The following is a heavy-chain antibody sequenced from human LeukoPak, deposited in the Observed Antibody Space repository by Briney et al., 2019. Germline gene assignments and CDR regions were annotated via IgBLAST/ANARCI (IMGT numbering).Heavy chain of an antibody. CDR1: GYTFTSYG. CDR3: ARVPPGGAANDAFDI. CDR2: ISAYNGNT. Sequence: GASVKVSCKASGYTFTSYGISWVRQAPGQGLEWMGWISAYNGNTNYAQKLQGRVTMTTDTSTSTAYMELRSLSSDDTAVYYCARVPPGGAANDAFDIWGQGTMVTVSS. J-gene: IGHJ3*02. D-gene: IGHD1-26*01. V-gene: IGHV1-18*01.